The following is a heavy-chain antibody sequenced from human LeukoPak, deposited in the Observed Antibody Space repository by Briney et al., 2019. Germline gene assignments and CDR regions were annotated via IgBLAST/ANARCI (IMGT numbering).Heavy chain of an antibody. Sequence: SETLSLTCAVYGGSFSGYYWSWIRQPPGKGLEWIGEINHSGSTNYNPSLESRVTISVDTSKNQFSLKLSSVTAADTAVYYCARNHTHEGYGYYFDYWGQGTLITVSS. CDR1: GGSFSGYY. CDR2: INHSGST. J-gene: IGHJ4*02. D-gene: IGHD5-18*01. V-gene: IGHV4-34*01. CDR3: ARNHTHEGYGYYFDY.